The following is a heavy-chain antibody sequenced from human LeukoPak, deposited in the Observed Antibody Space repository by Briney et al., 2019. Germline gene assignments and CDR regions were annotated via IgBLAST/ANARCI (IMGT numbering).Heavy chain of an antibody. J-gene: IGHJ4*02. CDR3: ARHVSSMVRGLMYFDY. D-gene: IGHD3-10*01. Sequence: SETLSLTCTVSGGTISSSSYYWGWIPQPPGKGLEWSGEINHSGSTNYNPSLKSRVTISVDTSKNQFSLKLSSVTAADTAVYYCARHVSSMVRGLMYFDYWGQGTLVTVSS. CDR2: INHSGST. CDR1: GGTISSSSYY. V-gene: IGHV4-39*01.